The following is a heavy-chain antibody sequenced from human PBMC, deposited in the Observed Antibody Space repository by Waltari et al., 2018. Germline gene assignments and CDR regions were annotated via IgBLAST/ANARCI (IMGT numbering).Heavy chain of an antibody. V-gene: IGHV1-2*02. CDR2: VNPDSGGT. J-gene: IGHJ4*02. Sequence: QVQLVQSGAEVKTPGASVKVSCQAFGYTFTDYYIHWVRKGPGQGLEWMGLVNPDSGGTNYAQNFQGRVTMTRGTSITTVYMELSSLKYEDTAIYYCARGGGVTVPGFDFWGQGNLVTVSS. CDR3: ARGGGVTVPGFDF. D-gene: IGHD6-19*01. CDR1: GYTFTDYY.